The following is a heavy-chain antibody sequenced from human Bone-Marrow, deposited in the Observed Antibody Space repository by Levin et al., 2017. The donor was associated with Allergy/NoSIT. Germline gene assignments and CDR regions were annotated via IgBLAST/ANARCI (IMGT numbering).Heavy chain of an antibody. Sequence: PGGSLRLSCAASGFTLSQYWMTWVRQAPGKGLEWVAKIKADGSEKYYVDSLKGRFSISRDNTRKSVSLQISNLRAEDTAVYYCARDSFSTSSGLDYYYGLDVWGRGTTVTV. CDR3: ARDSFSTSSGLDYYYGLDV. J-gene: IGHJ6*02. CDR2: IKADGSEK. D-gene: IGHD2-2*01. V-gene: IGHV3-7*01. CDR1: GFTLSQYW.